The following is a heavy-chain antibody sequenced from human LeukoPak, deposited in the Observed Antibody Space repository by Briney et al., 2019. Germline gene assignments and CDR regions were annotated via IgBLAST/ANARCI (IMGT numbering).Heavy chain of an antibody. CDR2: ISGSGGTT. CDR1: GFTFSSYG. D-gene: IGHD5-18*01. Sequence: GGSLRLSCAASGFTFSSYGMHWVRQAPGKGLEWVSAISGSGGTTLYADSVKGRFTISRDNSKSTLYLQMNSLRAEDTAVYYCVKDQGIQLWLKYFQHWGQGTLVTVSS. J-gene: IGHJ1*01. CDR3: VKDQGIQLWLKYFQH. V-gene: IGHV3-23*01.